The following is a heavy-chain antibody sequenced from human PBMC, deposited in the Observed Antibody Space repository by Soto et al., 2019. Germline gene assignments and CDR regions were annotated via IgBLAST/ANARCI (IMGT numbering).Heavy chain of an antibody. V-gene: IGHV4-59*12. CDR3: ARYIGGSSWLYYFDY. J-gene: IGHJ4*02. D-gene: IGHD6-13*01. Sequence: SETLSLTCTVSGGSISSYYWSWIRQPPGKRLEWIGYIYYSGSTNYNPSLKSRVTISVDTSKNQFSLKLSSVTAADTSLYYCARYIGGSSWLYYFDYWGQGTLVTVSS. CDR2: IYYSGST. CDR1: GGSISSYY.